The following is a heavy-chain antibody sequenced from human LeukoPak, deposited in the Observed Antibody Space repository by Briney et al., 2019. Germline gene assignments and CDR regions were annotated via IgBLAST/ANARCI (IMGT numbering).Heavy chain of an antibody. Sequence: GGSLRLSCAASGFTFSSYAMSWVRQAPGKGLEWVSAVSGSGGSTYYADSVKGRFTISRDNSKNTLYLQMNSLRAEDTAVYYCAKDTIFGVVIMKFLDYWGQGTLVTVSS. D-gene: IGHD3-3*01. J-gene: IGHJ4*02. CDR2: VSGSGGST. V-gene: IGHV3-23*01. CDR3: AKDTIFGVVIMKFLDY. CDR1: GFTFSSYA.